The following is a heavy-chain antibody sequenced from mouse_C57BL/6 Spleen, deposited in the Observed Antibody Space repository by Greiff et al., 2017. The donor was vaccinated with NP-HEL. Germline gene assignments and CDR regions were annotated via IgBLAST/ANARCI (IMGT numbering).Heavy chain of an antibody. J-gene: IGHJ3*01. D-gene: IGHD1-1*01. CDR2: IYPGDGDT. CDR3: ARSGYYGSNWFAY. Sequence: VQLQQSGPELVKPGASVKISCKASGYAFSSSWMNWVKQRPGKGLEWIGRIYPGDGDTNYNGKFKGKATLTADKSSSTAYMQLSSLTSEDSAVYFCARSGYYGSNWFAYWGQGTLVTVSA. V-gene: IGHV1-82*01. CDR1: GYAFSSSW.